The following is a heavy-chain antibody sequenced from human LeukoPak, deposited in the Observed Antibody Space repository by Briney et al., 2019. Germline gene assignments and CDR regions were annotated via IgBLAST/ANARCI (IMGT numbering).Heavy chain of an antibody. CDR2: FAPEDGER. J-gene: IGHJ4*01. V-gene: IGHV1-24*01. CDR3: TAGVAVSRWHYFDY. CDR1: GYSLTDSS. Sequence: ASVKVSCKVSGYSLTDSSINWVRPAAGKGFEWMGGFAPEDGERIYAQKFQGRVTMTEDTSADTAYMELSSLKSEDTAVYFCTAGVAVSRWHYFDYWGQGTLVTVSS. D-gene: IGHD6-13*01.